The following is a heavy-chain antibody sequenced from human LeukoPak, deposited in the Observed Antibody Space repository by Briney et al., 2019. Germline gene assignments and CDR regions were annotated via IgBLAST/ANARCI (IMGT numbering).Heavy chain of an antibody. CDR1: GGSISSGGYY. CDR2: IYHSGST. D-gene: IGHD2-2*01. CDR3: ARGGDIVVVPANNYYMDV. V-gene: IGHV4-30-2*01. Sequence: SETLSLTCTVSGGSISSGGYYWSWIRQPPGKGLEWIGNIYHSGSTYYNPSLESRVTISVDRSKNQFSLKLSSVTAADTAVYYCARGGDIVVVPANNYYMDVWGKGTTVTVSS. J-gene: IGHJ6*03.